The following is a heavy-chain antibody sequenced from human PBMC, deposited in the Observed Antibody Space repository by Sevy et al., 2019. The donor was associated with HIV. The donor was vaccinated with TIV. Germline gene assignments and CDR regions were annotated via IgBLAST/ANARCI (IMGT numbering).Heavy chain of an antibody. CDR2: IYYNGHI. CDR3: AGENAWGRGYS. V-gene: IGHV4-59*08. J-gene: IGHJ4*02. Sequence: SETLSLTCTVSGGSITSLYWNWIRQPPGKGLEWIANIYYNGHINYNPSLKSRVTLSLDTYKNQFSLRRSSVTAADTAMYYCAGENAWGRGYSWGQGTLVTVSS. D-gene: IGHD1-26*01. CDR1: GGSITSLY.